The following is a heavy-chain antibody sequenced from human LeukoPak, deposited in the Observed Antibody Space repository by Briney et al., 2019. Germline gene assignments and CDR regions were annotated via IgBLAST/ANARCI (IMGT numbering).Heavy chain of an antibody. CDR1: GGSISSYY. CDR2: IYHSGST. J-gene: IGHJ4*02. V-gene: IGHV4-59*08. Sequence: SETLSLTCTVSGGSISSYYWSWIRQPPGKGLEWIGYIYHSGSTNYNPSLKSRVTISVDTSKNQFSLKVNSVTAADTAVYYCARHRTSGWGLDYWGQGTLVTVSS. D-gene: IGHD6-19*01. CDR3: ARHRTSGWGLDY.